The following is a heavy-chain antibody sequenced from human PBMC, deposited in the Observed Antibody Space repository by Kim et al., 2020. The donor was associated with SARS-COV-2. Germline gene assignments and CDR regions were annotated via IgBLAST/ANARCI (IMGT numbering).Heavy chain of an antibody. D-gene: IGHD3-10*01. V-gene: IGHV5-51*01. CDR3: ARHRGSGSYFLYY. Sequence: GESLKISCKGSGYSFTSYWIGWVRQMPGKGLEWMGIIYTGDSDTRYSPSFQGQVTISADQSISTAYLQWSSLKASDTAMYYCARHRGSGSYFLYYWGQGTLLTVSP. CDR2: IYTGDSDT. CDR1: GYSFTSYW. J-gene: IGHJ4*02.